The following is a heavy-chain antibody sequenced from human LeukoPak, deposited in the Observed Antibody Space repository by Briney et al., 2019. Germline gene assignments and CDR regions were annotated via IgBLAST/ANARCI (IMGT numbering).Heavy chain of an antibody. CDR1: GFTFSSYA. D-gene: IGHD3-16*01. CDR2: ISGSGGST. V-gene: IGHV3-23*01. Sequence: PGESLRLSCAASGFTFSSYAMSWVRQAPGKGLEWVSAISGSGGSTYYADSVKGRFTISRDNAKNSLYLQMNSLRAEDTAVYYCARGGGRHVEYWGQGNLVTVSS. J-gene: IGHJ4*02. CDR3: ARGGGRHVEY.